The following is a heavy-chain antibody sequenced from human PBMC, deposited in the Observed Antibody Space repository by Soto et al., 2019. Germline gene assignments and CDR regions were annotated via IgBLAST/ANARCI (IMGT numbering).Heavy chain of an antibody. CDR2: ITGSGGNT. CDR1: GFTFSSYA. CDR3: ARMVLGYETTKGDFDY. D-gene: IGHD1-7*01. Sequence: EVQLLESGGGLVQPGGSLRLSCAASGFTFSSYAMTWVRRAPGKGLEWVSAITGSGGNTYYADSVKGRFTISRDNSKNTLSLQMNRLRAEDTAVYSCARMVLGYETTKGDFDYWGQGTVVTVSP. J-gene: IGHJ4*02. V-gene: IGHV3-23*01.